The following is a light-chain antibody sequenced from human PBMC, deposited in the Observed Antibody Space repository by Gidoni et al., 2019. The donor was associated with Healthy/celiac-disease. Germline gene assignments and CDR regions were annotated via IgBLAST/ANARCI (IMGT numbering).Light chain of an antibody. CDR2: CAS. J-gene: IGKJ1*01. V-gene: IGKV3-15*01. CDR1: QSVRSN. CDR3: QQYNNWPPWT. Sequence: EIVMTQSPATLSVSPGERATLSCRASQSVRSNLAWYQQKPGQAPRLLIYCASTRATGIPARFSGSGSGTEFTLTISILQSEDFAVYYCQQYNNWPPWTFGQGTKVEIK.